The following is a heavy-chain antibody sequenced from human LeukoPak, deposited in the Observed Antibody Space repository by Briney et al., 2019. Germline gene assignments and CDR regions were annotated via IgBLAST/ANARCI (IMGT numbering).Heavy chain of an antibody. D-gene: IGHD6-19*01. V-gene: IGHV1-2*02. Sequence: GASVKVSCKASGYTFTGYYMHWVRQAPGQGLEWMGWINPNSGGTNYAQKFQGRVTMTRETSISTAYMELSRLRSDETAVYYCARDTPYSSGWYRWGQGTLVTVSS. CDR1: GYTFTGYY. J-gene: IGHJ5*02. CDR3: ARDTPYSSGWYR. CDR2: INPNSGGT.